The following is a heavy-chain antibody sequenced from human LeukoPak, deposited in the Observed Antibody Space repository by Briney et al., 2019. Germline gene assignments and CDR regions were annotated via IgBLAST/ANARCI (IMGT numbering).Heavy chain of an antibody. V-gene: IGHV3-23*01. Sequence: AGGSLRLSCAAPGFTFSTYAMSWVRQAPGKGLEWVSAISGSADSTYYADSVKGQFAIFRDNSKNTLYLQMNSLRAEDTAVYFCAEDRARGGTTDFDYWGQGTLLTVSS. J-gene: IGHJ4*02. CDR1: GFTFSTYA. CDR2: ISGSADST. CDR3: AEDRARGGTTDFDY. D-gene: IGHD1-7*01.